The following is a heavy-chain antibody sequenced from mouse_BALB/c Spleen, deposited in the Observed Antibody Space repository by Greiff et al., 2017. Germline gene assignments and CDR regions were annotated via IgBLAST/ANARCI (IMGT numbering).Heavy chain of an antibody. Sequence: HVQLQESGPGLVAPSQSLSITCTVSGFSLTGYGVNWVRQPPGKGLEWLGMIWGDGSTDYNSALKSRLSISKDNSKSQVFLKMNSLQTDDTARYYCARVWGQGAMDYWGQGTSVTVSS. J-gene: IGHJ4*01. CDR2: IWGDGST. CDR3: ARVWGQGAMDY. D-gene: IGHD4-1*01. V-gene: IGHV2-6-7*01. CDR1: GFSLTGYG.